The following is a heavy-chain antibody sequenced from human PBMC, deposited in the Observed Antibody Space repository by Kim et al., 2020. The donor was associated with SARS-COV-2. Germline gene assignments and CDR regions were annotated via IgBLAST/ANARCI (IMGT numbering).Heavy chain of an antibody. J-gene: IGHJ4*02. CDR3: AKDGYSSAWYGPWFDY. D-gene: IGHD6-19*01. V-gene: IGHV3-23*01. Sequence: SGEGRFTITKDNSKNALYLQMNSRRAEDTAVYYCAKDGYSSAWYGPWFDYWGQSTLVTVSS.